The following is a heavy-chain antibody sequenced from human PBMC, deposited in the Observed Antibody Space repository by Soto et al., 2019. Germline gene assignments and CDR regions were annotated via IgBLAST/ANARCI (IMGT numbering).Heavy chain of an antibody. V-gene: IGHV3-23*01. D-gene: IGHD5-12*01. Sequence: EVQLLESGGGLVQPGGSLRLSCAASGFTFSSHAMSWVRQAPGKGLEWVSTLGGGGTTYYADSVKGRFTISRDNYKNTRYLQMNSLRAGDTAVDYCASRGRVYMDIWGKGTTVTGSS. CDR2: LGGGGTT. CDR1: GFTFSSHA. CDR3: ASRGRVYMDI. J-gene: IGHJ6*03.